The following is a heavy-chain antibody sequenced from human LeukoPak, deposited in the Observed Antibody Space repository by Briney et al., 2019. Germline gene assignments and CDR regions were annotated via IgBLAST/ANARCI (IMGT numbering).Heavy chain of an antibody. CDR1: GGSFSTYY. CDR2: INHSGST. V-gene: IGHV4-34*01. CDR3: ATGGRPLTYWYSDL. J-gene: IGHJ2*01. Sequence: PSETLSLTCAVYGGSFSTYYWSWIRQPPGKGLEWIGEINHSGSTNYNPSLKSRVTISVDTSKNQFSLRLSSVTAADTAVYYCATGGRPLTYWYSDLWGRGTLVTVSS.